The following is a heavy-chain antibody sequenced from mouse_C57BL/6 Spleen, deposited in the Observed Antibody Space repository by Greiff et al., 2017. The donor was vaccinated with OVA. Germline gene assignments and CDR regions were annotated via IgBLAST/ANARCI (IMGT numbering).Heavy chain of an antibody. D-gene: IGHD2-5*01. CDR3: ARKGYSNYGFDY. Sequence: QVQLQQSGAELARPGASVKLSCKASGYTFTSYGISWVKQRTGQGLEWIGEIYPRSGNTYYNEKFKGKATLTVDKSSSTAYMELRSLTSEDSAVYFCARKGYSNYGFDYWGQGTTLTVSS. V-gene: IGHV1-81*01. J-gene: IGHJ2*01. CDR2: IYPRSGNT. CDR1: GYTFTSYG.